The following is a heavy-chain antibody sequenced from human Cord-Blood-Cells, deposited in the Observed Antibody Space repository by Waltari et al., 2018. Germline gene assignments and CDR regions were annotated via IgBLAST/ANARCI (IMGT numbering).Heavy chain of an antibody. CDR3: ARVQGESDYYYGMDV. CDR1: GGTFSSYS. J-gene: IGHJ6*04. D-gene: IGHD1-1*01. Sequence: QVQLVQSGAEVKKPGSSVKVSCKASGGTFSSYSISWVRQAPGQGLEWMGVIIPIFGTANEEKKYQGRVTITADESTSTAYMEMSSLRSEDTAVYYGARVQGESDYYYGMDVWGKGTTVTVSS. V-gene: IGHV1-69*01. CDR2: IIPIFGTA.